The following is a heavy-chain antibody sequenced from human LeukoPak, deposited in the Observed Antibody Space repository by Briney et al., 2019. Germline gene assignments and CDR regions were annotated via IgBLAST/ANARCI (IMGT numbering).Heavy chain of an antibody. CDR2: TGSMGSTI. J-gene: IGHJ4*02. V-gene: IGHV3-48*01. Sequence: HPGGSLRLSCSATGFSFNIYSMSWVRQSPGKGLEWIAYTGSMGSTIHYADSVKGRFTISRDIAKKSLYLQMDTLRGDDTAVYYCARVGGRGIDYWGQGSLVSVSS. CDR3: ARVGGRGIDY. CDR1: GFSFNIYS.